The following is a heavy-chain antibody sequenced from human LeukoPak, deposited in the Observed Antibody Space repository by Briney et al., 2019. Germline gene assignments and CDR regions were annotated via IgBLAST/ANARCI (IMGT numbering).Heavy chain of an antibody. Sequence: SETLSLTCAVYGGSFSGYYWSWIRQPPGKGLEWIGEINHSGSTNYNPSLKSRVTISVDTSKNQFSLKLSSVTAADTAVYYCARADGYSAGVDYWGQGTLVTVSS. J-gene: IGHJ4*02. V-gene: IGHV4-34*01. D-gene: IGHD2-15*01. CDR1: GGSFSGYY. CDR2: INHSGST. CDR3: ARADGYSAGVDY.